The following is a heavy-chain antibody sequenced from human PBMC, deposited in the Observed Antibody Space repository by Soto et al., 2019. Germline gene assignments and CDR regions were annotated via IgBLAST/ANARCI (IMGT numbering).Heavy chain of an antibody. CDR1: GGSISSSSYY. CDR3: ARTESYYDYVWGSYRPRYFDY. V-gene: IGHV4-39*01. Sequence: SETLSLTCTVSGGSISSSSYYWGWIRQPPGKGLEWIGSIYYSGSTYYNPSLKSRVTISVDTSKNQFSLKLSSVTAADTAVYYCARTESYYDYVWGSYRPRYFDYWGQGTLVTVS. CDR2: IYYSGST. J-gene: IGHJ4*02. D-gene: IGHD3-16*02.